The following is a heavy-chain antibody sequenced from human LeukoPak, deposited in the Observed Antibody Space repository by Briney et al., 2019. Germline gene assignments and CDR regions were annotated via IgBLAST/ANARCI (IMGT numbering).Heavy chain of an antibody. Sequence: GGSLRLSCAASGFTFDDYVMHWVRQAPGRGLEWVSAISWNSNARGYADSVKGRFTISRDNAKNTLYLQMNSLRAEDTAVYYCARGTLRGDYWGQGTLVTVSS. CDR3: ARGTLRGDY. CDR1: GFTFDDYV. V-gene: IGHV3-9*01. J-gene: IGHJ4*02. D-gene: IGHD3-16*01. CDR2: ISWNSNAR.